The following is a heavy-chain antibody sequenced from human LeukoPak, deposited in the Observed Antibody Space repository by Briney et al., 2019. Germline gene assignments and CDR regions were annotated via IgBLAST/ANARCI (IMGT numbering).Heavy chain of an antibody. CDR3: ARTLFGYDFGRRFAFDI. Sequence: SETLSLTCTVSGGSIRSSYYYWGWIRQPPGKGLEWIGEINHSGSTNYNPSLKSRVTISVDTSKNQFSLKLSSVTAADTAVYYCARTLFGYDFGRRFAFDIWGQGTMVTVSS. D-gene: IGHD3-3*01. CDR2: INHSGST. J-gene: IGHJ3*02. V-gene: IGHV4-39*07. CDR1: GGSIRSSYYY.